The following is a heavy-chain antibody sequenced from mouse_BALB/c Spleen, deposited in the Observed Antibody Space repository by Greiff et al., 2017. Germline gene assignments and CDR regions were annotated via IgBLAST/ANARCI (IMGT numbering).Heavy chain of an antibody. CDR3: ARYYRYSLYWYFDV. D-gene: IGHD2-14*01. CDR2: ILPGSGST. V-gene: IGHV1-9*01. Sequence: VQLQQSGAELMKPGASVKISCKATGYTFSSYWIEWVKQRPGHGLEWIGEILPGSGSTNYNEKFKGKATFTADTSSNTAYMQLSSLTSEDSAVYYCARYYRYSLYWYFDVWGAGTTVTVSS. CDR1: GYTFSSYW. J-gene: IGHJ1*01.